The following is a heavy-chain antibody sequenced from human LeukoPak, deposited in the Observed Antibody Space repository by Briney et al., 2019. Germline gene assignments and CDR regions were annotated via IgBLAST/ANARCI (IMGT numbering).Heavy chain of an antibody. CDR1: GISFNNYG. J-gene: IGHJ4*02. CDR2: ISNGGHHT. V-gene: IGHV3-23*01. D-gene: IGHD5-12*01. CDR3: AKVISSYSGYDSY. Sequence: GGSLRLSCVASGISFNNYGMSWVRQAPGKGLEWVSSISNGGHHTYYADSVRGRFTISRDNSKDTLYLQMDSLRAADTAVYYCAKVISSYSGYDSYWGQGTLVTVSS.